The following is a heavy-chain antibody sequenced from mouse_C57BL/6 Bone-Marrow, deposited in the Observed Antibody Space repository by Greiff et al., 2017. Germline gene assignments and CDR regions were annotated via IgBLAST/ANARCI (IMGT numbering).Heavy chain of an antibody. J-gene: IGHJ2*01. V-gene: IGHV1-81*01. D-gene: IGHD1-1*01. CDR3: VTRANTTSEGY. Sequence: QVQLKEPGAELARPGASVKLSCKASGYTFTSYGISWVKQRPGQGLEWIGEIYPRSGNTYYNEKFKGKATLTVDKSSSTAYMELRSLTSEDTAVYFCVTRANTTSEGYWGKGTTLTVSS. CDR1: GYTFTSYG. CDR2: IYPRSGNT.